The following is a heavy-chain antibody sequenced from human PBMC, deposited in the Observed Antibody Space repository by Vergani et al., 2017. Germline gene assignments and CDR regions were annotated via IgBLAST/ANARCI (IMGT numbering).Heavy chain of an antibody. CDR1: GGSISSSNW. CDR2: IYHSGST. V-gene: IGHV4-4*02. J-gene: IGHJ5*02. D-gene: IGHD4-17*01. CDR3: ARVIRIRKTVRYPGNWFDP. Sequence: QVQLQESGPGLVKPSGTLSLTCAVSGGSISSSNWWSWVRQPPGKGLEWIGEIYHSGSTNYNPSLKSRVTISVDKSKNQFSLKLSSVTAADTAVYYCARVIRIRKTVRYPGNWFDPWGQGTLVTVSS.